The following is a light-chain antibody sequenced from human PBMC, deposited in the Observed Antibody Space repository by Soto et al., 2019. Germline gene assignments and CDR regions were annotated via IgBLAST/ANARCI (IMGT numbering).Light chain of an antibody. V-gene: IGLV2-14*01. CDR1: SSDVGGYNY. Sequence: QSALTHPASLSLYPGHSITISCTGRSSDVGGYNYVSWYQQHPGKAPKFMIYEVSRRPSGVSNRFSGSKSGNTASLTVSGLQAEDEADYYCSSYTTSNPYVFGNGPKVTVL. CDR2: EVS. J-gene: IGLJ1*01. CDR3: SSYTTSNPYV.